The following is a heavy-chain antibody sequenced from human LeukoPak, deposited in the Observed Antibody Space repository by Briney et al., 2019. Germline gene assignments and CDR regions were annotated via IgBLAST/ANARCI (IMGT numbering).Heavy chain of an antibody. CDR2: VSYTGST. J-gene: IGHJ6*02. Sequence: SGTLSLTCIVSGGSISNYHWSWIRQPPGKGLEWIGYVSYTGSTNCNPSLKSRVTMSVDTSKNQFSLNLSSVTAADTAVYYCARVGGSNYYYYGMDVWGQGTTVTVSS. D-gene: IGHD2-15*01. CDR3: ARVGGSNYYYYGMDV. V-gene: IGHV4-59*01. CDR1: GGSISNYH.